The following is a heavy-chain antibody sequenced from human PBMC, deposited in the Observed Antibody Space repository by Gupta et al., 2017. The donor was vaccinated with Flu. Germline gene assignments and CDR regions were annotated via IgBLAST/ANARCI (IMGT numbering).Heavy chain of an antibody. CDR3: AKDQQVGPAAYYFDY. Sequence: APGKGLEWLTVISSDGNDYHYADSVKGRFTVSRDNSKNTLYLQMNSLRAEDTAVYYCAKDQQVGPAAYYFDYWGQGTLVTVSS. CDR2: ISSDGNDY. V-gene: IGHV3-30*18. J-gene: IGHJ4*02. D-gene: IGHD6-13*01.